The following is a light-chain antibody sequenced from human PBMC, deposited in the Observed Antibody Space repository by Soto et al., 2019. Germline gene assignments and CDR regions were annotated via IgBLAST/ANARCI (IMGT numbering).Light chain of an antibody. CDR2: GAS. V-gene: IGKV3-20*01. CDR3: QQYYNLIT. J-gene: IGKJ4*01. Sequence: EIVLTQSPGTLSLSPGEGATLSCRASQSVSSTYLNWYQHKPGQAPRLLIYGASNRATGIPDRFSGSGSGTDFTLTISRLEPEDFAVYYCQQYYNLITFGGGTKVEIK. CDR1: QSVSSTY.